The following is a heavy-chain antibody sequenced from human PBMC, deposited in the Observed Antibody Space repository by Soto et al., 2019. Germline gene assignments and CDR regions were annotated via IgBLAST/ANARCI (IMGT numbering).Heavy chain of an antibody. J-gene: IGHJ4*02. CDR3: GRDGLLGPNDY. CDR1: GYTFTSYA. Sequence: ASVKVSCKASGYTFTSYAMHWVRQAPGQRLEWMGWINAGNGNTKYSQKFQGRVTITRDTSASTAYMELSSLRSEDTAVYYCGRDGLLGPNDYWGQGTLVTVSS. D-gene: IGHD2-15*01. CDR2: INAGNGNT. V-gene: IGHV1-3*01.